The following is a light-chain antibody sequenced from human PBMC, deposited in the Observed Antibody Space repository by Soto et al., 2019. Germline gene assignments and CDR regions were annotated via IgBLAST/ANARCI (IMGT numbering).Light chain of an antibody. CDR1: QSVRSY. CDR2: DAS. Sequence: EIVLTQSPATLSLSPGERATLSCRASQSVRSYLAWYQQKPGQAPRLLIYDASNRAPGIPARFSGSGSWTDFTLTISSLEPEDFAVYYCQQRSDWPSTFGGGTKVEIK. V-gene: IGKV3-11*01. CDR3: QQRSDWPST. J-gene: IGKJ4*01.